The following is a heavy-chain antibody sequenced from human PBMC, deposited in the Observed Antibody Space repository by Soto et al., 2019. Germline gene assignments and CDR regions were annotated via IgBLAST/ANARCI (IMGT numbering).Heavy chain of an antibody. CDR1: GFTFGQYA. J-gene: IGHJ4*02. CDR2: IRSKAYSRTT. V-gene: IGHV3-49*04. D-gene: IGHD3-3*01. CDR3: GRENIFWTDFDVYAIDN. Sequence: GGSLRLSCTTSGFTFGQYAMSWVRQAPGKGLERVGFIRSKAYSRTTEYAAPVRGRFTISRDDSKNTAYLQMNSLKIDDTAVYFCGRENIFWTDFDVYAIDNWGQGILVTVSS.